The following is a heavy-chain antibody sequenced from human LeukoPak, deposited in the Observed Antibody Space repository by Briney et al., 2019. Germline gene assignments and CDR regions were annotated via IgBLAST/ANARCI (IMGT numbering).Heavy chain of an antibody. CDR1: GFTFDDYA. D-gene: IGHD5-18*01. CDR3: AKEWLQGLFDY. J-gene: IGHJ4*02. Sequence: GGSLRLSCAASGFTFDDYAMHWVRQAPGKGLEWVSGISWNSGSIGYADSVKGRFTISRDNAKNSLYLQMNSLRAEDTALYYCAKEWLQGLFDYWGQGTLVTVSS. V-gene: IGHV3-9*01. CDR2: ISWNSGSI.